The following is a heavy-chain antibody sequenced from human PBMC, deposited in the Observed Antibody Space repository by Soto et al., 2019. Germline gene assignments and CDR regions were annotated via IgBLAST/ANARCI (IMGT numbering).Heavy chain of an antibody. CDR3: ARDERGTCTSSTCYYFDY. CDR1: GYTFTRYG. Sequence: QVQLVQSGAEVKEPGASVKVSCKASGYTFTRYGFSWVRQAPGQGLEWMAWTSADNGDTNYAPKLQGRATLTTDTSTGTAYMELRSLRSDDTAVYYCARDERGTCTSSTCYYFDYWGQGTLVTVSS. V-gene: IGHV1-18*04. D-gene: IGHD2-2*01. CDR2: TSADNGDT. J-gene: IGHJ4*02.